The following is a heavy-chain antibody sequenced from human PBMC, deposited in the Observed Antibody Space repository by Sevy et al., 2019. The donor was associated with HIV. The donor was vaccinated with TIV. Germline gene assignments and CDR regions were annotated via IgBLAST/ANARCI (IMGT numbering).Heavy chain of an antibody. CDR2: ISAYNGNT. CDR3: SRDSCSSTSCSLAEFDP. CDR1: GYTFTSYG. J-gene: IGHJ5*02. Sequence: ASVKVSCKASGYTFTSYGICWVRQAPGQGLEWMGWISAYNGNTNYAQKLQGRVTMTTDTSTSTAYMELRSLRSDDTAVYYCSRDSCSSTSCSLAEFDPWGQGTLVTVSS. D-gene: IGHD2-2*01. V-gene: IGHV1-18*01.